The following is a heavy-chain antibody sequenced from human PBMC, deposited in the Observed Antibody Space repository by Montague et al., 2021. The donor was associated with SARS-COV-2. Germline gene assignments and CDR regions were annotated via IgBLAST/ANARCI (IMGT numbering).Heavy chain of an antibody. V-gene: IGHV4-39*02. J-gene: IGHJ3*01. CDR2: IYYTGNT. CDR3: ARLKRYFDSSGSPSAFDF. CDR1: GDSINNSRYY. D-gene: IGHD3-22*01. Sequence: SETLSLTCSVSGDSINNSRYYWGWIRQPPGKGLEWIGTIYYTGNTYYNPSLKSRVTISVVTSKNHFTLKLSSVTAAETAVYYCARLKRYFDSSGSPSAFDFWGQGTKVTVSS.